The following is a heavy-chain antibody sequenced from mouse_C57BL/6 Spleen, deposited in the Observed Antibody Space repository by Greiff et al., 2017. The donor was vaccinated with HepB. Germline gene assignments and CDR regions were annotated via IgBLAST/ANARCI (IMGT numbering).Heavy chain of an antibody. Sequence: EVQRVESGPELVKPGASVKISCKASGYTFTDYYMNWVKQSHGKSLEWIGDINPNNGGTSYNQKFKGKATLTVDKSSSTAYMELRSLTSEDSAVYYCARPLSNWGYFDYWGQGTTLTVSS. D-gene: IGHD4-1*01. J-gene: IGHJ2*01. V-gene: IGHV1-26*01. CDR3: ARPLSNWGYFDY. CDR2: INPNNGGT. CDR1: GYTFTDYY.